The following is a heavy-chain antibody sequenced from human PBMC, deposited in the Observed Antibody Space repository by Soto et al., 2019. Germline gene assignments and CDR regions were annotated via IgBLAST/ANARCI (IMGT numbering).Heavy chain of an antibody. J-gene: IGHJ5*01. Sequence: SEKLCVKYTVSAVMASRHSDHLCRACQPPGKGLEWIGTIDYSGNTYYSPSLNSRVTISADTPKNQFSLKLTSVTAADTAAYYCARRMNVAGGWFDSWGQGTLVTVS. V-gene: IGHV4-39*01. CDR2: IDYSGNT. CDR1: AVMASRHSDH. D-gene: IGHD1-1*01. CDR3: ARRMNVAGGWFDS.